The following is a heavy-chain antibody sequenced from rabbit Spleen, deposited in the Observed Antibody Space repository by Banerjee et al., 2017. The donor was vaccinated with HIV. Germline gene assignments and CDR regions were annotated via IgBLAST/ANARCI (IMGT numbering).Heavy chain of an antibody. D-gene: IGHD1-1*01. CDR1: GSDISSYR. V-gene: IGHV1S25*01. CDR2: ISTGGST. CDR3: ARDPAYSSGSGSAIPYL. Sequence: QEQLKESGGGLVTPGGTLTLTCTASGSDISSYRIGWVRQAPGKGLEHIGFISTGGSTYYASWVNGRFTISNDNAQNTVFLQMTSLTVADTATYFCARDPAYSSGSGSAIPYLWGPGTLVTVS. J-gene: IGHJ4*01.